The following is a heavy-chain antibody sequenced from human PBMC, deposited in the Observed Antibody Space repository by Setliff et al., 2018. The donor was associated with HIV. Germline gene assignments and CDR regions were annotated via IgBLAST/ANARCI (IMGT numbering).Heavy chain of an antibody. J-gene: IGHJ6*03. Sequence: SETLSLTCSVSGDSISSSTDYWGWIRQPPGKGLEWIGSIYYSGSTYYNPSLKSRVTISADTSKNQFSLKLSSVTAADTAVYYCARVVTIFGVDPKGYYMDVWGKGTTVTVSS. D-gene: IGHD3-3*01. CDR2: IYYSGST. CDR3: ARVVTIFGVDPKGYYMDV. V-gene: IGHV4-39*01. CDR1: GDSISSSTDY.